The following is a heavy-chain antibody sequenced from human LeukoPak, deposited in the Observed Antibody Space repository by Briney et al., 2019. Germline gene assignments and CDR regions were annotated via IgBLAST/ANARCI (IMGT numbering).Heavy chain of an antibody. CDR3: ARRYSSGWYTLDY. CDR2: INHSGNT. D-gene: IGHD6-19*01. Sequence: PSETLSLTCAVYGGSFSGYYWSWIRQPPGKGLEWIGEINHSGNTNYNPSLKSRVTISLDTSKNQFSLKLTSVTAADTAVYYCARRYSSGWYTLDYWGQGTLVTVSS. J-gene: IGHJ4*02. CDR1: GGSFSGYY. V-gene: IGHV4-34*01.